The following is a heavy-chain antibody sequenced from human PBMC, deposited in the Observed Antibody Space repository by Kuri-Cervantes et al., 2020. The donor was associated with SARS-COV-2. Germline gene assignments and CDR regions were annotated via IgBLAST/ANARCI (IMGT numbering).Heavy chain of an antibody. CDR3: ARDNSGSYYGAFDI. V-gene: IGHV3-30-3*01. CDR2: ISYDGSNK. Sequence: GESLKISCAASGFTFSSYAMHWVRQAPGKGLEWAAVISYDGSNKYYADSVKGRFTISRDNSKNTLYLQMNSLRAEDTAVYYCARDNSGSYYGAFDIWGQGTMVTVSS. CDR1: GFTFSSYA. J-gene: IGHJ3*02. D-gene: IGHD1-26*01.